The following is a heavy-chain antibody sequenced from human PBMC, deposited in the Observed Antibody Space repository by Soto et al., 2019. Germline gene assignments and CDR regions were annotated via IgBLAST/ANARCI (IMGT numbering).Heavy chain of an antibody. CDR2: ISFDGANT. V-gene: IGHV3-30*03. D-gene: IGHD3-10*01. CDR3: ARDGYNRGGFDY. CDR1: GFTFSSSG. J-gene: IGHJ4*02. Sequence: GGSLRLSCAASGFTFSSSGMHWVRQAPGKGLEWVAVISFDGANTFYADSVKGRFTISRDISRDTLYLQMSRLRVEDTAIYYCARDGYNRGGFDYWGQGTLVTVSS.